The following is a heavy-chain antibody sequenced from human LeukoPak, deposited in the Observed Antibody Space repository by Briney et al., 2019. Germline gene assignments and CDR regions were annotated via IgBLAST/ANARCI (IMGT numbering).Heavy chain of an antibody. CDR2: INHSGST. CDR1: GWSFSGYY. Sequence: PSETLSLTCAVYGWSFSGYYWSWIRQPPGKGLEWIGEINHSGSTNYNPSLKSRVTISVDTSKNQFFLKLSPVTAADTAVYYCARGTSIAVAGDTYWYFDLWGRGTLVTVSS. CDR3: ARGTSIAVAGDTYWYFDL. V-gene: IGHV4-34*01. D-gene: IGHD6-19*01. J-gene: IGHJ2*01.